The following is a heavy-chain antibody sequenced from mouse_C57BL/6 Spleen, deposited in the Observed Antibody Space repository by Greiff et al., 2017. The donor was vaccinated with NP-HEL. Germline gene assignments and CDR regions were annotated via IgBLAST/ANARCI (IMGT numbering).Heavy chain of an antibody. CDR3: ARIYYDYDVDY. D-gene: IGHD2-4*01. CDR2: ISYDGSN. Sequence: DVKLVESGPGLVKPSQSLSLTCSVTGYSITSGYYWNWIRQFPGNKLEWMGYISYDGSNNYNPSLKNRISITRDTSKNQFFLKLNSVTTEDTATYYCARIYYDYDVDYWGQGTTLTVSS. J-gene: IGHJ2*01. CDR1: GYSITSGYY. V-gene: IGHV3-6*01.